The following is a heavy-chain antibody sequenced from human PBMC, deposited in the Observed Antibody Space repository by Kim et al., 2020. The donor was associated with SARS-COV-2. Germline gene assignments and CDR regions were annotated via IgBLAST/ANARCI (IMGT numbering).Heavy chain of an antibody. CDR2: IWYDGSNK. D-gene: IGHD6-13*01. J-gene: IGHJ6*02. CDR3: AKDGRIAAAGPIYYYYYGMDV. Sequence: GGSLRLSCAASGFTFSSYGMHWVRQAPGKGLEWVAVIWYDGSNKYYADSVKGRFTISRDNSKNTLYLQMNSLRAEDTAVYYCAKDGRIAAAGPIYYYYYGMDVWGQGTTVTVSS. CDR1: GFTFSSYG. V-gene: IGHV3-33*06.